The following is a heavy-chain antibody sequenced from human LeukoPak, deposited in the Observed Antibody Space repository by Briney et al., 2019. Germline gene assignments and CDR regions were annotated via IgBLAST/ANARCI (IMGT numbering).Heavy chain of an antibody. Sequence: SETLSLTCTVSGGSISSSNYYWGWIRQPPGQGLEWIGNIYYSGSTYYNPSSKSRLTISVDTSKNQFSLKLSSVTAADTAVYYCASLRTGDFDYWGQGALVTVSS. CDR2: IYYSGST. CDR3: ASLRTGDFDY. CDR1: GGSISSSNYY. J-gene: IGHJ4*02. V-gene: IGHV4-39*01. D-gene: IGHD3-10*01.